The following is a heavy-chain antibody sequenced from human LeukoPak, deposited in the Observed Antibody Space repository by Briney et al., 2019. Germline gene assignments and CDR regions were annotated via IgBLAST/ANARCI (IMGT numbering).Heavy chain of an antibody. D-gene: IGHD6-13*01. CDR2: IIPIFSTA. J-gene: IGHJ5*02. V-gene: IGHV1-69*05. CDR1: GGAFSSNG. Sequence: SVKVSCKASGGAFSSNGISWVRQAPGQGLEWMGGIIPIFSTAKYAQKFQGRVTISTDESTSTVYMELGSLRSEDTAVYYCARAGIAASQRWFDPWGQGTLVTVSS. CDR3: ARAGIAASQRWFDP.